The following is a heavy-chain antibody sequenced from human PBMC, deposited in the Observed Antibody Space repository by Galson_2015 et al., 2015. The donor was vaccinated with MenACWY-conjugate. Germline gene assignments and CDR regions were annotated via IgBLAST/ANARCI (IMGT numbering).Heavy chain of an antibody. Sequence: SLRLSCAASGFTFSDYSMSWIRQAPGKGLECVSYISSSSSYTNYADSVKGRFTISRDNAKNSLYLQMNSLRAEDTAVCYCARAGGYSSNLDAFDIWGQGTIVTVSS. J-gene: IGHJ3*02. V-gene: IGHV3-11*06. CDR2: ISSSSSYT. CDR1: GFTFSDYS. CDR3: ARAGGYSSNLDAFDI. D-gene: IGHD6-13*01.